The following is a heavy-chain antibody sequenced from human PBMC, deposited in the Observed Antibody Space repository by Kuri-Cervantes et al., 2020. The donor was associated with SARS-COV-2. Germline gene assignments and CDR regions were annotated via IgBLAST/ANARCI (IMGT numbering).Heavy chain of an antibody. CDR2: INPNSGGT. CDR3: ARELVVVPAAEQNWYYYYGMDV. D-gene: IGHD2-2*01. V-gene: IGHV1-2*04. CDR1: GYTFTGYY. Sequence: SVKVSCKASGYTFTGYYMHWVRQAPGQGLEWMGWINPNSGGTNYAQKFQGWVTMTRDTSISTAYMELSRLRSDDTAVYYCARELVVVPAAEQNWYYYYGMDVWGQGTTVTVSS. J-gene: IGHJ6*02.